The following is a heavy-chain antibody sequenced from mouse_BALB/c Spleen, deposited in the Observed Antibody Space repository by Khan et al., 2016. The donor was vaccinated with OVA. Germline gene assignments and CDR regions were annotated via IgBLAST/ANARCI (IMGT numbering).Heavy chain of an antibody. V-gene: IGHV9-4*02. Sequence: QIQLVQSGPELKKPGETVRISCKASGYTFTTAGMQWVQKMPGKGLKWIGWINTHSGVPKYAEDFKGRFVFSLETSASTAYLQITNLKNEDTATYFWARGGAAYYRNDGGAMDYWGQGTSVTVSS. J-gene: IGHJ4*01. CDR3: ARGGAAYYRNDGGAMDY. D-gene: IGHD2-14*01. CDR1: GYTFTTAG. CDR2: INTHSGVP.